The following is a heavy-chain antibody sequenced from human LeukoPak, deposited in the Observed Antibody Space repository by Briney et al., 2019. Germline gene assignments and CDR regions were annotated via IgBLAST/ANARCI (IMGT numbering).Heavy chain of an antibody. CDR2: IFPSGGEI. Sequence: GGFLRLSCEASGFTFSTFAMIWVRQPPGKGLEWVSSIFPSGGEIHYADSVRGRFTISRDNSKNTLYLQMNSLRAEDTAVYYCWSGNLGRGGYGDLDYWGQGTLVTVSS. J-gene: IGHJ4*02. D-gene: IGHD3-16*01. CDR1: GFTFSTFA. CDR3: WSGNLGRGGYGDLDY. V-gene: IGHV3-23*01.